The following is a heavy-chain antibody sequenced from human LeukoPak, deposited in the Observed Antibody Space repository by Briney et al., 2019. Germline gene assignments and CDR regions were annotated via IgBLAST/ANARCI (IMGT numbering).Heavy chain of an antibody. J-gene: IGHJ4*02. CDR1: GGTFSSYA. CDR2: IIPIFGTA. V-gene: IGHV1-69*05. D-gene: IGHD3-22*01. CDR3: ARALGYDSSAPWY. Sequence: SVKVSCKACGGTFSSYAISWVRQAPGQGLEWMGGIIPIFGTANYAQKFQGRVTITTDESTSTAYMELSSLRSEDTAVYYCARALGYDSSAPWYWGQGTLVTVSS.